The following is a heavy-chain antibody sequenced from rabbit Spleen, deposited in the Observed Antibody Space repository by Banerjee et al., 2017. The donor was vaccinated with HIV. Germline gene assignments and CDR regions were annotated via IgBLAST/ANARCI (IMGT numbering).Heavy chain of an antibody. D-gene: IGHD1-1*01. J-gene: IGHJ3*01. CDR3: ARDLPEIVGWNFGF. Sequence: QSLEESGGGLVKPGASLTLTCTASGFSFSSGYDMCWVRQAPGKGLEWIGTIYTGSNAITWFASWAKGRFTISKTSSTTVTLQLNSLTAADTATYFCARDLPEIVGWNFGFWGPGTLVTVS. CDR1: GFSFSSGYD. V-gene: IGHV1S40*01. CDR2: IYTGSNAIT.